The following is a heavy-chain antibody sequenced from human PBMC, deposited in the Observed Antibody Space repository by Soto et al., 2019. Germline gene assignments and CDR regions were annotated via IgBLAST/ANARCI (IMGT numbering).Heavy chain of an antibody. Sequence: EVQLVESGGGLVQVGRSLRLSCIASGFNFGDYSMSWFRQAPGKGLEWVNFIRRKVSSATTEDAASVRGRFIISRDDSKRAVYLQINSQKIEDIAVYYCAREQGGITGVRGDVDYWGQGTLVTVSS. V-gene: IGHV3-49*03. CDR2: IRRKVSSATT. J-gene: IGHJ4*02. D-gene: IGHD3-10*01. CDR1: GFNFGDYS. CDR3: AREQGGITGVRGDVDY.